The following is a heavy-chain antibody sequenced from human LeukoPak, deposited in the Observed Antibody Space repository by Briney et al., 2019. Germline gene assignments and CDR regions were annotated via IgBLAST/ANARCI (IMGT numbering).Heavy chain of an antibody. CDR3: ARELRYFDWLLLHFDY. D-gene: IGHD3-9*01. Sequence: GGSLRLSCAASGFTFSSYAMHWVRQAPSKGLEWVAVISHDTSKKFYADSVKGRFTISRDNSNKTLYLQMNSLRAEDTAVYYCARELRYFDWLLLHFDYWGQGTLVTVSS. V-gene: IGHV3-30-3*01. CDR1: GFTFSSYA. J-gene: IGHJ4*02. CDR2: ISHDTSKK.